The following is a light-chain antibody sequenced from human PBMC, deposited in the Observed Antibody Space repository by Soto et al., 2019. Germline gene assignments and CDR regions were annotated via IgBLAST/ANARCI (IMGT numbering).Light chain of an antibody. Sequence: DIQMTQSPSTLSASVGDRVTITCRASQSISSWLAWYQQKPGKAPKLLIYKASSLESGVPSRFSGSGSGTEFTLTISSLQPDDLATYYCQQYNSYSRTFGQGTKLEIK. J-gene: IGKJ2*01. CDR2: KAS. V-gene: IGKV1-5*03. CDR1: QSISSW. CDR3: QQYNSYSRT.